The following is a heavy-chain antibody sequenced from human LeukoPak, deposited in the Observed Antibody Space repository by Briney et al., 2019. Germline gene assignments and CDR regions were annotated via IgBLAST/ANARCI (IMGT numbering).Heavy chain of an antibody. CDR3: GRLAGGYCSDTGCYWDNFDY. J-gene: IGHJ4*02. CDR1: GGSISSGRYY. Sequence: SETLSLTCTVSGGSISSGRYYWGWIRQPPGKGLELIAIISYSGSTHYNPSLQSRVTISRDTSKNQFSLKVSSVTATDTSVYYCGRLAGGYCSDTGCYWDNFDYWGQGTLVTVFS. D-gene: IGHD2-2*01. V-gene: IGHV4-39*01. CDR2: ISYSGST.